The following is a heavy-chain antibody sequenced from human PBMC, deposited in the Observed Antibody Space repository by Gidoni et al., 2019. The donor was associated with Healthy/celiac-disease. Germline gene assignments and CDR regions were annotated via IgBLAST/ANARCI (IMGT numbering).Heavy chain of an antibody. CDR2: NYTSGST. CDR1: GGSISSGSYY. J-gene: IGHJ3*02. Sequence: QVQLQESGPGLVKPSQTLSLTCTVSGGSISSGSYYWSWIRQPAGKGLEWIGRNYTSGSTNENTAVKSRVTISVDTSKNQFSLKLSSVTAADTAVYYCARDPDKPRLWFGELSPPSDAFDIWGQGTMVTVSS. V-gene: IGHV4-61*02. D-gene: IGHD3-10*01. CDR3: ARDPDKPRLWFGELSPPSDAFDI.